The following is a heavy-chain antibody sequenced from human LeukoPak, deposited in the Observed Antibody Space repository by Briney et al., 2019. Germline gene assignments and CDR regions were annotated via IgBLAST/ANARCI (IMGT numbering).Heavy chain of an antibody. CDR3: AREVYAPGSYYSDS. CDR2: MNADGSTT. V-gene: IGHV3-74*01. J-gene: IGHJ4*02. Sequence: GGSLRLSCAASGFTFSSYWMHWVRQAPGKGLVWVSRMNADGSTTNYADSVKGRFTISRDNAKNTLYLQMHSLRVEDTAVYYCAREVYAPGSYYSDSWGQGTLVTVSS. CDR1: GFTFSSYW. D-gene: IGHD3-10*01.